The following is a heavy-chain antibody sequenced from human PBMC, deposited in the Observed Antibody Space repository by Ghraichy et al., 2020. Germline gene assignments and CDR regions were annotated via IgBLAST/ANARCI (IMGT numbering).Heavy chain of an antibody. CDR1: GGSFSGYY. CDR3: ARGHNYYDSSGRIDY. J-gene: IGHJ4*02. D-gene: IGHD3-22*01. CDR2: INHSGST. V-gene: IGHV4-34*01. Sequence: SETLSLTCAVYGGSFSGYYWSWIRQPPGKGLEWIGEINHSGSTNYNPSLKSRVTISVDTSKNQFSLKLSSVTAADTAVYYCARGHNYYDSSGRIDYWGQGTLVTVSS.